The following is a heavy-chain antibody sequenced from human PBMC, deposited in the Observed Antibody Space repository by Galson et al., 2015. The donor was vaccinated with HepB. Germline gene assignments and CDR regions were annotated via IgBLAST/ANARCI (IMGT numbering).Heavy chain of an antibody. CDR3: ASLPGYNSNLEEDV. CDR2: IIPIFGTA. V-gene: IGHV1-69*13. CDR1: GGTFSSYA. J-gene: IGHJ6*04. Sequence: SVKVSCKASGGTFSSYAISWVRQAPGQGLEWMGGIIPIFGTANYAQKFQGRVTITADESTSTAYMELSSLRSEDTAVYYCASLPGYNSNLEEDVWGKGTTVTVSS. D-gene: IGHD6-13*01.